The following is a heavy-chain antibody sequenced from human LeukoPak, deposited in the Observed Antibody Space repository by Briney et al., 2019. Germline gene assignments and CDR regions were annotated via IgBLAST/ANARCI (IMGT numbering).Heavy chain of an antibody. V-gene: IGHV3-7*01. J-gene: IGHJ4*02. CDR1: GFTFSSYW. CDR2: IEQDGSEK. CDR3: ARVRSGHYMDY. D-gene: IGHD3-22*01. Sequence: GGSLRLSCAASGFTFSSYWMSWVRHAPGKGLEWVSNIEQDGSEKYYVDSVKGRFTISRDNAKTSLFLQMNSLRAEDTAVYYCARVRSGHYMDYWGQGTLVTVSS.